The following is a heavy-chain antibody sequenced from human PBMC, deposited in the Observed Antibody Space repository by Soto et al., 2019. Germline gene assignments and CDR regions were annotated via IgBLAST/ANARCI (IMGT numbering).Heavy chain of an antibody. CDR3: TKMGPLARDTSIYSKMTGRGYFQH. Sequence: GGSLRLSCAASGFTFSSYAMSWVRQAPGKGLEWVSAISGSGGSTYYADSVKGRFTISRDNSKNTLYLQMNSLRAEDTAVYYCTKMGPLARDTSIYSKMTGRGYFQHWGQGTLVTVSS. CDR2: ISGSGGST. CDR1: GFTFSSYA. D-gene: IGHD2-21*01. J-gene: IGHJ1*01. V-gene: IGHV3-23*01.